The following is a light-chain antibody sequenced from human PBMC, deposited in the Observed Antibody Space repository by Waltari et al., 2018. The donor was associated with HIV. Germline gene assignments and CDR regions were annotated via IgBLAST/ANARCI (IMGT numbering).Light chain of an antibody. Sequence: QSALTQPRSVSGSPGQSVTISCTGTSSDVGAYNTAPWYQQRPDKAPRLIISHVTERPSGVPDRFSGSKSGNTASLTISGLQAEDEADYHCCSYTASDTWVFGGGTQLTVL. CDR3: CSYTASDTWV. J-gene: IGLJ3*02. CDR2: HVT. V-gene: IGLV2-11*01. CDR1: SSDVGAYNT.